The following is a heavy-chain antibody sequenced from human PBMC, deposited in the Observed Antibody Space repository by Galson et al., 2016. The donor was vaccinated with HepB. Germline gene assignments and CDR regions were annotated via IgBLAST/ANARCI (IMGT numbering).Heavy chain of an antibody. D-gene: IGHD2-2*01. CDR2: IYGGGRT. CDR3: ARDDDIVVVPAAYPTDYGMDV. CDR1: GFTVSSNY. J-gene: IGHJ6*02. Sequence: SLRLSCAASGFTVSSNYMSWVRQAPGKGLEWVSVIYGGGRTYYADSVKGRFTISRDNSKNMLYLQMDSLRAEDTAVYYCARDDDIVVVPAAYPTDYGMDVWGQGTTVTVSS. V-gene: IGHV3-66*01.